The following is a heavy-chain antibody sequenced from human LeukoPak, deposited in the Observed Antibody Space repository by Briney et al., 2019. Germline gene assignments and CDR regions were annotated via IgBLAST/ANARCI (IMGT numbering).Heavy chain of an antibody. J-gene: IGHJ4*02. CDR1: RFTFSSYA. CDR3: ARDRPIDY. V-gene: IGHV3-64*01. Sequence: GGSLRLSCAASRFTFSSYAMHWIRQAPGKGLEYVSAISSNGGSTYYANSVKGRFTISRDNSKNTLYLQMGSLRAEDMAVYYCARDRPIDYWGQGTLVTVSS. CDR2: ISSNGGST.